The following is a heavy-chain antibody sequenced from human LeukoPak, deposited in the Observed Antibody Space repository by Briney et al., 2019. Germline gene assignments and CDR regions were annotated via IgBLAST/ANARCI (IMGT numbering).Heavy chain of an antibody. CDR1: GGSISSYY. J-gene: IGHJ5*02. D-gene: IGHD3-3*01. CDR2: IYTSGST. Sequence: SETLSLTCTVSGGSISSYYWSWIRQPAGKGLEWIGRIYTSGSTNYNPSLKSRVTMSVDTSKNQFSLKLSSVTAADTAVYYCARDQGITTFGVWFDPWGQGTLVTVSS. CDR3: ARDQGITTFGVWFDP. V-gene: IGHV4-4*07.